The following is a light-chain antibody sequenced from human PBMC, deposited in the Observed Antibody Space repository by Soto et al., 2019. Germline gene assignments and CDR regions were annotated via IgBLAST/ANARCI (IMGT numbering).Light chain of an antibody. CDR1: SSDVGGYSF. CDR2: EVS. Sequence: QSALTQPPSVSGSPGQSITISCTGTSSDVGGYSFVSWYQQHPGKAPKLMIYEVSNRPSGVSNRFSGSKSGNTASLTISGLQAEDEADYYCSSYTSSSTQVFGGGTKLTVL. CDR3: SSYTSSSTQV. V-gene: IGLV2-14*01. J-gene: IGLJ2*01.